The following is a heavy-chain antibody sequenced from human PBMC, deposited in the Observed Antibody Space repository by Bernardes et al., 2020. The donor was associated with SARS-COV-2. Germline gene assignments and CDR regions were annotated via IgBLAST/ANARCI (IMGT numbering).Heavy chain of an antibody. V-gene: IGHV3-21*01. CDR1: GFTFSSYS. D-gene: IGHD2-8*01. J-gene: IGHJ6*03. CDR3: ARDEACTNGVCYTSYYYYYMDV. CDR2: ISSSSSYI. Sequence: GGSLRLSCAASGFTFSSYSMNWVRQAPGKGLEWVSSISSSSSYIYYADSVKGRFTISRDNAKNSLYLQMNSLRAEDTAVYYCARDEACTNGVCYTSYYYYYMDVWGKGTTVTVSS.